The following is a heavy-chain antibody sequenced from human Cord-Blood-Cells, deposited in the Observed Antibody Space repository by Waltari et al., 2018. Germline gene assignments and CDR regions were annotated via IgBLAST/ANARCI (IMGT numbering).Heavy chain of an antibody. CDR2: IYYSGST. CDR3: ARLQQQLVLYWYFDL. D-gene: IGHD6-13*01. J-gene: IGHJ2*01. Sequence: QLQLQESGPGLVKPSETLSLTCTVSGGSISSSSYYWGWIRQPPGKGLEWIGSIYYSGSTYVNPALKSRVTISVDTSKNQFSLKLGSVTAADTAVYYCARLQQQLVLYWYFDLWGRGTLVTVSS. V-gene: IGHV4-39*01. CDR1: GGSISSSSYY.